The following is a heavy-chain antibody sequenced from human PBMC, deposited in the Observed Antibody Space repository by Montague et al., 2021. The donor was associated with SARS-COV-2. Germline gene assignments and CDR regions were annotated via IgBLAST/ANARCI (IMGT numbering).Heavy chain of an antibody. D-gene: IGHD1-14*01. CDR2: FYSVGST. CDR3: ARETMTADAFDI. Sequence: SETLSLTCTVSGASVGSSDWGWIRQSPGKGPEWIGYFYSVGSTDYNPSLKSRATISRDTSKNQFSRKVRSVTAADTAVYYCARETMTADAFDIWGQGTMVTVSS. J-gene: IGHJ3*02. CDR1: GASVGSSD. V-gene: IGHV4-59*02.